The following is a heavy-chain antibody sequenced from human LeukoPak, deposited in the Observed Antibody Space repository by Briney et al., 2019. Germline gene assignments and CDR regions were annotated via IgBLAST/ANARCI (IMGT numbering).Heavy chain of an antibody. D-gene: IGHD2-8*01. CDR1: GGSISSGGYS. CDR3: AREYCSNGICYSAFDY. CDR2: IYHSGST. Sequence: SETLSLTCAVSGGSISSGGYSWSWIRQPPGKGLEWIGYIYHSGSTYYNPSLKSRVTISVDTSKNQFSLKLSSVTAADTAVYYCAREYCSNGICYSAFDYWGQGTLVTVSS. J-gene: IGHJ4*02. V-gene: IGHV4-30-2*01.